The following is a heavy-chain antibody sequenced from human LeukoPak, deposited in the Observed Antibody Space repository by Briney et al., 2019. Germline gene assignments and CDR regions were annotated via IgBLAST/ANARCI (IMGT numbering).Heavy chain of an antibody. CDR1: GYTFSGSY. CDR2: INPNSGGT. V-gene: IGHV1-2*06. J-gene: IGHJ4*02. Sequence: ASVKVSCKASGYTFSGSYIHWVRQAPGQGLEWLGRINPNSGGTNYAQKFQGRVTMTRDTSISTAYMELSRLTSDDTAVYYCARGRSTYPFDYWGLGTLVTVSS. CDR3: ARGRSTYPFDY.